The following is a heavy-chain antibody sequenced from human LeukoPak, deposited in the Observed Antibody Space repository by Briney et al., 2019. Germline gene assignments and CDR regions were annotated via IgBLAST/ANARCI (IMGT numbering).Heavy chain of an antibody. CDR3: ARGNYDFWSGYSPLRRHYFDY. D-gene: IGHD3-3*01. Sequence: ASVKVSCKASGYTFTSYYMHWVRQAPGQGLEWMGIINPSGGSTSYAQKFQGRVTVTRDMSTSTVYMELSSLRSEDTAVYYCARGNYDFWSGYSPLRRHYFDYWGQGTLVTVSS. CDR2: INPSGGST. J-gene: IGHJ4*02. V-gene: IGHV1-46*01. CDR1: GYTFTSYY.